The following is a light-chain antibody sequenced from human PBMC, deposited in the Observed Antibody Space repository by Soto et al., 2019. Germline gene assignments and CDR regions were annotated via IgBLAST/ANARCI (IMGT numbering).Light chain of an antibody. J-gene: IGLJ3*02. CDR1: SSDVGGYDF. V-gene: IGLV2-11*01. Sequence: QSALAQPRSVSGSPGQSVTLSCTGTSSDVGGYDFVSWYQQYPGKAPKLIIFDVTERTSGVPDRFSGSKSGNSASLTISGIQAEDEADYYCSSYAGSYILGVFGGGTKLTVL. CDR2: DVT. CDR3: SSYAGSYILGV.